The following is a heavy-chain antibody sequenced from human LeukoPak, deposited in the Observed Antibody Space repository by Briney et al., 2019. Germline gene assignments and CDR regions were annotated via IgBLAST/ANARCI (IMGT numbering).Heavy chain of an antibody. V-gene: IGHV3-23*01. J-gene: IGHJ4*02. CDR3: ATDRIRFDY. CDR1: GFTFSSYA. CDR2: IGSSGTP. Sequence: GGSLRLSCAASGFTFSSYAMSWVRQAPGKGLEWVSGIGSSGTPFYADSVKGRFTISRDDSKSTVYLQMNSLIGEDTAIYYCATDRIRFDYWGQGTLVTVSS.